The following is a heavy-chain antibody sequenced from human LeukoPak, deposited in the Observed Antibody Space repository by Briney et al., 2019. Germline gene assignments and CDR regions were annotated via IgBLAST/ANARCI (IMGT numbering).Heavy chain of an antibody. CDR3: ARDYCSSTSCLFDY. V-gene: IGHV1-2*06. Sequence: ASVKVSCKASGYTFTGYHMHWVRQAPGQGLEWMGRINPNSGDTNYAQRFQGRVTMTRDTSISTAYMELSRLRSDDTTVYYCARDYCSSTSCLFDYWGQGTLVTVSS. J-gene: IGHJ4*02. D-gene: IGHD2-2*01. CDR1: GYTFTGYH. CDR2: INPNSGDT.